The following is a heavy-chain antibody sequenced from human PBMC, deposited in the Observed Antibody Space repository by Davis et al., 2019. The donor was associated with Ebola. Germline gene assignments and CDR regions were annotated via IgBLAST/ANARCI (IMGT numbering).Heavy chain of an antibody. V-gene: IGHV4-61*08. CDR2: IYYSGST. J-gene: IGHJ4*02. D-gene: IGHD3-10*01. CDR3: ARGTMVRGVIITPFDY. Sequence: SETLSLTCTVSGASITSDDNYWSWIRQPPGKGLEWIGYIYYSGSTNYNPSLKSRVTISVDTSKNQFSLKLSSVTAADTAVYYCARGTMVRGVIITPFDYWGQGTLVTVSS. CDR1: GASITSDDNY.